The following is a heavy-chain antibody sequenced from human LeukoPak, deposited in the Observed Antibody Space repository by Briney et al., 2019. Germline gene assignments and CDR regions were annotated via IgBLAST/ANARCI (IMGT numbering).Heavy chain of an antibody. V-gene: IGHV3-66*01. CDR1: GFSVTTNY. Sequence: PGGSLRLSCAASGFSVTTNYMSWVRQAPGQGLEWVSIIYAGGNTFYAGSVKGRFTISRDNSKNTLHLQMNSLRAEDTAVYYCARKQDNSGGYYRSYYFDYWGQGTLVTVSS. D-gene: IGHD3-22*01. CDR2: IYAGGNT. J-gene: IGHJ4*02. CDR3: ARKQDNSGGYYRSYYFDY.